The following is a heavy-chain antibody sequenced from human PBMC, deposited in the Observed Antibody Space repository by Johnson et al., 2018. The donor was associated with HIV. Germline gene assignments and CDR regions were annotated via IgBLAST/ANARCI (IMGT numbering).Heavy chain of an antibody. J-gene: IGHJ3*02. V-gene: IGHV3-9*01. CDR2: ITWNSGSI. Sequence: VQLVESGGGLVQPGRSLRLSCAASGFTFDNYAMHWVRQAPGKGLEWVSGITWNSGSIGYADSVKGRFTISRDNSKNTLYLQMNSLRAEDTAVYYCARRSGYAFDIWGQGMMVTISS. CDR1: GFTFDNYA. D-gene: IGHD1-1*01. CDR3: ARRSGYAFDI.